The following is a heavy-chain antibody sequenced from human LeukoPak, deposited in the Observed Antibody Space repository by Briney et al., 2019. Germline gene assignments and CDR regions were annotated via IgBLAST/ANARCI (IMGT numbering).Heavy chain of an antibody. Sequence: PSETLSLTCAVSADSFSSHYWTWIRQPPGKGLEWIGYISYIGSTNYNPSLKSRVTISIDTSKNQFSLKLSSVTAADTAVYYCAKEAVGAPEVIVGYYFDYWGQGTLVTVSS. CDR3: AKEAVGAPEVIVGYYFDY. CDR2: ISYIGST. V-gene: IGHV4-59*11. D-gene: IGHD1-26*01. CDR1: ADSFSSHY. J-gene: IGHJ4*02.